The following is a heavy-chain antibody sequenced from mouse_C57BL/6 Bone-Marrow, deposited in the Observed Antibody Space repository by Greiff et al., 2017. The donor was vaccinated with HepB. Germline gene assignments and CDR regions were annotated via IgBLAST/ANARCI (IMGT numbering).Heavy chain of an antibody. Sequence: EVQLQQSGPELVKPGASVKIPCNASGYTFTDYNMDWVKQSHGKSLEWIGDINPNNGGTIYNQKFKGKATLTVDKSSSTAYMELRSLTSEDTAVYYCAREGDSSGPAWFAYWGQGTLVTVSA. CDR1: GYTFTDYN. CDR2: INPNNGGT. J-gene: IGHJ3*01. D-gene: IGHD3-2*02. CDR3: AREGDSSGPAWFAY. V-gene: IGHV1-18*01.